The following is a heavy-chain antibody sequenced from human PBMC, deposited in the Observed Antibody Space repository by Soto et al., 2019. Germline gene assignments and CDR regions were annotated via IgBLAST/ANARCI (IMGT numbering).Heavy chain of an antibody. CDR2: INAGNGNT. CDR3: ATSNYDFWSGYLGSFDY. Sequence: ASVKLSCKACGYTFTSYAMHWVRQAPEQRLEWMGWINAGNGNTKYSQKFQGRVTITRDTSASTAYMELSSLRSEDTAVYYCATSNYDFWSGYLGSFDYWGQGTLVTVSS. V-gene: IGHV1-3*01. CDR1: GYTFTSYA. J-gene: IGHJ4*02. D-gene: IGHD3-3*01.